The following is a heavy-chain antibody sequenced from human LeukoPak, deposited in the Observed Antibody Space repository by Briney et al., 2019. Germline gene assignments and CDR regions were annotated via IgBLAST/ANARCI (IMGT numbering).Heavy chain of an antibody. J-gene: IGHJ4*02. Sequence: GGSLRLSCAASGFTFSDYSMKGVRQAPGKGLEWVSSIGSGNSDKYYGDSVKGGFTISGDNAKDALYLQMNSLRAEDTAVYYCARGPTLIGVAGTWPLDYWGQGTLVIVSS. CDR1: GFTFSDYS. V-gene: IGHV3-21*01. CDR2: IGSGNSDK. CDR3: ARGPTLIGVAGTWPLDY. D-gene: IGHD6-19*01.